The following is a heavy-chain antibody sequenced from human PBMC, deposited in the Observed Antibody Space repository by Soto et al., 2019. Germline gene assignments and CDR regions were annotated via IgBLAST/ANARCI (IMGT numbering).Heavy chain of an antibody. CDR2: ISGSGGST. J-gene: IGHJ3*02. D-gene: IGHD2-2*01. CDR1: GFTFSSYA. V-gene: IGHV3-23*01. CDR3: SKALPYCSSTSCYDAFDI. Sequence: GGSLRLSCAASGFTFSSYAMSWVRQAPGKGLEWVSAISGSGGSTYYADSVKGRFTISRDNSKNTLFLQMNSLRAEDTAVYYCSKALPYCSSTSCYDAFDIWGQGTMVTVSS.